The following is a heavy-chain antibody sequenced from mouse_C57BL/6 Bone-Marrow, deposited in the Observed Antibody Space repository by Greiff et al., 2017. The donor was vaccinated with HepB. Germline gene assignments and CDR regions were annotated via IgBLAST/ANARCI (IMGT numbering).Heavy chain of an antibody. J-gene: IGHJ2*01. CDR1: GYTFTDYY. CDR2: IGPGSGST. V-gene: IGHV1-77*01. CDR3: AREGNLITPAWGY. D-gene: IGHD1-1*01. Sequence: VQLQQSGAELVKPGASVKISCKASGYTFTDYYINWVKQRPGQGLEWIGKIGPGSGSTYYNEKFKGKATLTADKSSSKAYMQLSSLTSEDSAVYFCAREGNLITPAWGYWGQGTTLTVSS.